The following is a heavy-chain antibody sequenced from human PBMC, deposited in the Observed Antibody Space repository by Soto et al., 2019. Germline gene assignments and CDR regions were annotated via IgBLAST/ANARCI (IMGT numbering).Heavy chain of an antibody. V-gene: IGHV4-59*08. CDR2: IYYTGST. D-gene: IGHD6-6*01. Sequence: QLQLQESGPGLVKPSETLSLTCIVSGGSISNNYWSWIRQPPGKGLEWIGFIYYTGSTNYNPSLKSRVTMSVDTSKNQFSLKLTSVTAADTAVYFRARRTPGIAAGGGGGMDVWGQGTTVSVSS. J-gene: IGHJ6*02. CDR3: ARRTPGIAAGGGGGMDV. CDR1: GGSISNNY.